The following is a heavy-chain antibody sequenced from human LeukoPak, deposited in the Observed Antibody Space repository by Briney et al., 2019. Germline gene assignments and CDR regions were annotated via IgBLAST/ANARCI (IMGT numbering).Heavy chain of an antibody. J-gene: IGHJ4*02. V-gene: IGHV4-34*01. CDR3: ARGLGIRRWLHGQFDY. D-gene: IGHD5-24*01. CDR2: INHSGST. Sequence: SETLSLTCAVYGGSFSGYYWSWIRQPPGKGLEWIGEINHSGSTNYNPSLKSRVTISVDTSKNQFSLKLSSVTAADTAVYYCARGLGIRRWLHGQFDYWGQGTLVTVSS. CDR1: GGSFSGYY.